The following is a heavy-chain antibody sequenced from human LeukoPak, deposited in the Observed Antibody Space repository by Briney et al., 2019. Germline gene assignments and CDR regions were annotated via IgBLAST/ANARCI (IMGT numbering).Heavy chain of an antibody. V-gene: IGHV3-21*01. CDR2: ISSSSSYI. CDR3: ARVFDDILTGYSTYFDY. CDR1: GFTFSSYS. D-gene: IGHD3-9*01. J-gene: IGHJ4*02. Sequence: GGSLRLSCAASGFTFSSYSMNWVRQAPGKGLEWVSSISSSSSYIYYADSVKGRFTISRDNAKNSLYLQMNSLRAEDTAVYYCARVFDDILTGYSTYFDYWGQGTLVTVSS.